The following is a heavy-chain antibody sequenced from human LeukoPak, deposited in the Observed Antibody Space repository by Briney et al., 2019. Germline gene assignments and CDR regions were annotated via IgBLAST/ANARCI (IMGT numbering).Heavy chain of an antibody. Sequence: PSETLSLTCSVSGGSITNSYYWGWVRQPPGKGLEWIGSFYSSGETHYHPSLKSRVTISVDTSKNQFSLKLSSVTAADTAVYYCARHPARKRNYWYFDLWGRGTLVTVSS. V-gene: IGHV4-39*01. CDR3: ARHPARKRNYWYFDL. CDR2: FYSSGET. CDR1: GGSITNSYY. J-gene: IGHJ2*01.